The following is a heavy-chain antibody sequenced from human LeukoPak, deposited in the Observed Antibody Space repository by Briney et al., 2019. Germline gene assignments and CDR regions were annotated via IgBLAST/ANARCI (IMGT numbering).Heavy chain of an antibody. V-gene: IGHV3-7*01. CDR3: ARDRPYGSYDY. D-gene: IGHD1-26*01. CDR2: IKYDGSDK. J-gene: IGHJ4*02. Sequence: KTGGSLRLSCAASGFSFSTNWMTWVRQASGKGLEWLASIKYDGSDKYYVESVKGRSTISRDNAKSSLNLQMDSLRVEDTAVYYCARDRPYGSYDYWGQGTLVTVSS. CDR1: GFSFSTNW.